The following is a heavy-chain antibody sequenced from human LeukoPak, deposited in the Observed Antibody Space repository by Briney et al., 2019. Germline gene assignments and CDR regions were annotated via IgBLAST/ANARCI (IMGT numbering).Heavy chain of an antibody. V-gene: IGHV3-21*01. J-gene: IGHJ4*02. CDR3: ARAPFSGWAFDY. D-gene: IGHD6-19*01. CDR2: ISSSSSYI. Sequence: PGGSLRLSCAASGFTFSSYWMHWVRQAPGKGLEWVSSISSSSSYIYYADSVKGRFTISRDNAKNSLYLQMNSLRAEDTAVYYCARAPFSGWAFDYWGQGTLVTVSS. CDR1: GFTFSSYW.